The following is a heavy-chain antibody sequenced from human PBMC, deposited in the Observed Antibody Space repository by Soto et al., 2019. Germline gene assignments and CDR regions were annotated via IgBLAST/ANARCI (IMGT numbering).Heavy chain of an antibody. CDR3: GRRQGSGPGSYEDS. D-gene: IGHD3-10*01. V-gene: IGHV3-23*01. CDR2: ISSHGYDT. Sequence: VQLLESGGDLVQPGGSLRLYCAASGFTFSSYSMTWVRQAPRKGLEWVSVISSHGYDTYYADSVKGRFTISRDNSKNTLYLHMNSLRVEDTALYYCGRRQGSGPGSYEDSWGQGTLVTVSS. CDR1: GFTFSSYS. J-gene: IGHJ4*02.